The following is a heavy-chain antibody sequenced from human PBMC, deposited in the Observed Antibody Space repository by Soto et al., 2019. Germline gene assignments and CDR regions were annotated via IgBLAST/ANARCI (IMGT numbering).Heavy chain of an antibody. CDR1: GFTFSSYW. Sequence: EVQLVESGGGLVQPGGSLRLSCAASGFTFSSYWMHWVRQVPGKGLVWVSRINSDGSSTSYADAVKGRFTISRDNAKNTLYLQMNSLRAEDTAVYYCAKNKYSSYLGVTAYSGQGTLVTVS. CDR2: INSDGSST. CDR3: AKNKYSSYLGVTAY. J-gene: IGHJ4*02. D-gene: IGHD6-6*01. V-gene: IGHV3-74*01.